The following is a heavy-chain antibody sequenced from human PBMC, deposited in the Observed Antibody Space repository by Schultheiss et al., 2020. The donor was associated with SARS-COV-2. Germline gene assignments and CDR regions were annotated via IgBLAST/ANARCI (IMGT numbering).Heavy chain of an antibody. Sequence: SETLSLTCTVSGGSVSSGSYYWSWIRQPPGKGLEWIGSIYHSGDTFYNPSLKSRVTISLDTSKNHLSLKLSSVTAADTAVYYCARYYYNGTGDNWFDPWGQGTLVTVSS. CDR2: IYHSGDT. CDR3: ARYYYNGTGDNWFDP. D-gene: IGHD3-10*01. CDR1: GGSVSSGSYY. V-gene: IGHV4-39*02. J-gene: IGHJ5*02.